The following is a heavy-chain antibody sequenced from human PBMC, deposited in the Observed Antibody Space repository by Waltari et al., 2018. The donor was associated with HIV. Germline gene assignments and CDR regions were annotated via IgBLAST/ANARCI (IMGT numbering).Heavy chain of an antibody. CDR3: ASPRGLYGGDAFDI. CDR2: IIPIFGTA. J-gene: IGHJ3*02. Sequence: QVQLVQSGAEVKKPGSSVKVSCKASGGTFRSYAISWVRQAPGQGLEWMGGIIPIFGTANYAQKFQGRVTITADKSTSTAYMELSSLRSEDTAVYYCASPRGLYGGDAFDIWGQGTMVTVSS. D-gene: IGHD3-10*01. CDR1: GGTFRSYA. V-gene: IGHV1-69*06.